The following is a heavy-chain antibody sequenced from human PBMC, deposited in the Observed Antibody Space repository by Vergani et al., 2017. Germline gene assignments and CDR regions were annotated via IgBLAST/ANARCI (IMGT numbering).Heavy chain of an antibody. V-gene: IGHV3-15*01. CDR2: IKSKTDGGTT. CDR3: TARIIAPRARRWYFDL. J-gene: IGHJ2*01. CDR1: GFTFSNAW. D-gene: IGHD3-10*01. Sequence: EVQLVESGGGLVKPGGSLRLSCAASGFTFSNAWMSWVRQAPGKGLEWVGRIKSKTDGGTTDYAAPVKGRFTISRDDSKNTLYLQMNSLKTEDTAVYYCTARIIAPRARRWYFDLWGRGTLVTVSS.